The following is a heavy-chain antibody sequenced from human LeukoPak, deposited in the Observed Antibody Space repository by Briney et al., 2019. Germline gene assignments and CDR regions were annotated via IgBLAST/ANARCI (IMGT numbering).Heavy chain of an antibody. D-gene: IGHD4-17*01. CDR3: AKTVTTVTTEEAGYFDY. Sequence: PGGSLRLSCAASGFTFSTYWMNWYRQAPGKGLEWVGNINQDASEINYVDSVRGRFTISRDNAKNSLHLQMNSLRAEDTAVYYCAKTVTTVTTEEAGYFDYWGQGTLVTVSS. V-gene: IGHV3-7*03. CDR1: GFTFSTYW. J-gene: IGHJ4*02. CDR2: INQDASEI.